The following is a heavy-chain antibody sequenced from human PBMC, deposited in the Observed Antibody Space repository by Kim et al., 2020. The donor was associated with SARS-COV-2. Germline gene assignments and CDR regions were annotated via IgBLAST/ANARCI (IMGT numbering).Heavy chain of an antibody. CDR1: GGSISNDY. CDR2: IYYSGST. V-gene: IGHV4-59*01. J-gene: IGHJ4*02. Sequence: SETLSLTCTVSGGSISNDYWTWIRQLPGKGLEWIGYIYYSGSTNYNPSLKSRVAISVDTSKNQFSLKLSSVTAADTAAYYCARALGPSLPALGWGQGILVTVSS. CDR3: ARALGPSLPALG. D-gene: IGHD1-26*01.